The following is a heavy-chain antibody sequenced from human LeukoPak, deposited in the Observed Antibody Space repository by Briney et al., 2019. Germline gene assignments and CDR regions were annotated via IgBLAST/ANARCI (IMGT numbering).Heavy chain of an antibody. V-gene: IGHV3-33*01. D-gene: IGHD6-13*01. CDR3: ARDRLQQLVKLDY. Sequence: QPGGSLRLSCAASGFTFSSYGMHWVRQAPGKGREWVAVIWYDGSNKYYADSVKGRFTISRDNSKNTLYLQMNSLRAEDTAVYYCARDRLQQLVKLDYWGQGTLVTVSS. CDR1: GFTFSSYG. CDR2: IWYDGSNK. J-gene: IGHJ4*02.